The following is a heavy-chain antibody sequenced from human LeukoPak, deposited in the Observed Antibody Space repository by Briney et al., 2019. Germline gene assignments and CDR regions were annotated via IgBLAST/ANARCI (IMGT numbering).Heavy chain of an antibody. CDR3: ARSSITIFGVVTNFDY. D-gene: IGHD3-3*01. J-gene: IGHJ4*02. Sequence: ASVKVSCKASGYTFTSYGISWVRQAPGQGLEWMGRISAYNGNTNYAQKLQGRVTMTTDTSTSTAYMELRSLRSDDTAVYYCARSSITIFGVVTNFDYWGQGTLVTVSS. CDR2: ISAYNGNT. CDR1: GYTFTSYG. V-gene: IGHV1-18*01.